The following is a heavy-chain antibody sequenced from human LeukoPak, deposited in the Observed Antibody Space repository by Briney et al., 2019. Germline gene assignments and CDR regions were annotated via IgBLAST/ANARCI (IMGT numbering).Heavy chain of an antibody. CDR3: ARVTAYLDFDD. CDR1: GFTFSSYS. D-gene: IGHD5-18*01. CDR2: ISSSSSYI. V-gene: IGHV3-21*01. Sequence: TGGSLRLSCAASGFTFSSYSMNWVRQAPGKGLEWVSSISSSSSYIYYADSVKGRFTTSRDNAKDSLYLQMNSLRAEDTAVYYCARVTAYLDFDDGGQGTLVTFSS. J-gene: IGHJ4*02.